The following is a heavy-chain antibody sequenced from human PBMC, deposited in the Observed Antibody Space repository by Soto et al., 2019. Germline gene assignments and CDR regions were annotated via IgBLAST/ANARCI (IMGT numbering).Heavy chain of an antibody. V-gene: IGHV3-15*01. D-gene: IGHD2-2*01. CDR1: GYTFNNAW. Sequence: EVQLVESGGGLVKPGGCLRLSCAASGYTFNNAWMSWVRQAPGKGLEWVGRIRSKTDGGTTDYAAPVKGRFTISRDDSKDTLYLQMNSLKTEDTAVYYCTTEYCGTTSCWDLFDSWGQGTLVTVSS. J-gene: IGHJ4*02. CDR3: TTEYCGTTSCWDLFDS. CDR2: IRSKTDGGTT.